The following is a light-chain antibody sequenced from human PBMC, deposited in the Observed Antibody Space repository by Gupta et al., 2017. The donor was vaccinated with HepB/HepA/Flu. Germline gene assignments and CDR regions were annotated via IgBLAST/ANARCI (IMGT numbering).Light chain of an antibody. CDR3: QQYNNWPLT. J-gene: IGKJ4*01. V-gene: IGKV3-15*01. CDR2: GAS. Sequence: EVMMTHSPGTLSVSPGDRATLSCWASQSVGSNLAWYQQKPGQTPRLLIYGASTRATGIPARFSGSGSWTEFTLTISSLQSEDFAVYYCQQYNNWPLTFGGGTKVEIK. CDR1: QSVGSN.